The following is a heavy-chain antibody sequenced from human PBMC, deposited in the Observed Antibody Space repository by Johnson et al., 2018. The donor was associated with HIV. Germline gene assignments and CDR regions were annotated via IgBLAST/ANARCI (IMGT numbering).Heavy chain of an antibody. CDR2: ISYDGSNK. CDR1: GFSFSTSG. D-gene: IGHD1-26*01. V-gene: IGHV3-30*03. J-gene: IGHJ3*02. CDR3: ARLSWDSDAFDI. Sequence: QVQLVESGGGVVQPGRSLRLSCAASGFSFSTSGMHWVRQAPGKGMEWVAVISYDGSNKYYADSVKGRFTISRDNSKNTLYLQMNSLRADDTAVYYCARLSWDSDAFDIWGQWTMVTVSS.